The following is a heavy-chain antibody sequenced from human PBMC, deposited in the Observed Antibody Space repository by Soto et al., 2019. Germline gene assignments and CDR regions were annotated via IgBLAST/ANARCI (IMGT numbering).Heavy chain of an antibody. CDR1: GFTFSGSA. Sequence: EVQLVESGGGLVQPGGSLKLSCAASGFTFSGSAMHWVRQASGKGLEWVGRIRSKANSYATAYAASVKGRFTISRDDSKNTAYLQMNSLKTEDTAVYYCTRHVEGGFWSGYIEYWCQGTLVTVSS. CDR2: IRSKANSYAT. D-gene: IGHD3-3*01. CDR3: TRHVEGGFWSGYIEY. V-gene: IGHV3-73*01. J-gene: IGHJ4*02.